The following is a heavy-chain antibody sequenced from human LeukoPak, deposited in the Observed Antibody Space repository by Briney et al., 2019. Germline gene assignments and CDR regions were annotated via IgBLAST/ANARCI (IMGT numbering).Heavy chain of an antibody. Sequence: GGSLRLSCAASGFTFSSYAMSWVRQAPEKGLEWVSAISGSGGSTYYADSVKGRFTISRDNSKNTLYLQMNSLRAEDTAVYYCAKDTGYSYGYSDYWGQGTLVTVSS. CDR1: GFTFSSYA. CDR2: ISGSGGST. J-gene: IGHJ4*02. V-gene: IGHV3-23*01. CDR3: AKDTGYSYGYSDY. D-gene: IGHD5-18*01.